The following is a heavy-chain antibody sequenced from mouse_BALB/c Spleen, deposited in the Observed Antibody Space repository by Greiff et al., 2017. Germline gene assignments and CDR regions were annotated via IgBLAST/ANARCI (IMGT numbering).Heavy chain of an antibody. V-gene: IGHV5-9-3*01. Sequence: EVKLQESGGGLVKPGGSLKLSCAVSGFTFSSYAMSWVRQTPEKRLEWVATISSGGSYTYYPDSVKGRFTISRDNAKNTLYLQMSSLRSEDTAMYYCATPGYYAMDYWGQGTSVTVSS. CDR1: GFTFSSYA. CDR3: ATPGYYAMDY. J-gene: IGHJ4*01. CDR2: ISSGGSYT.